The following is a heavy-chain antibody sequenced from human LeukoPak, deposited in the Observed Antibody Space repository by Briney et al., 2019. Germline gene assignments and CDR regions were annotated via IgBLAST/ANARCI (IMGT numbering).Heavy chain of an antibody. V-gene: IGHV4-59*01. CDR3: AASHYSSVWYWYFDL. D-gene: IGHD6-19*01. CDR2: IYVSGST. J-gene: IGHJ2*01. CDR1: GGSITSYY. Sequence: PSETLSLTCSVSGGSITSYYWSWIRQPPGKGLEWIGYIYVSGSTKYNPSLKSRVTISVDTSKNQYSLKLRSVTAADTAVYFCAASHYSSVWYWYFDLWGRGTLVTVSS.